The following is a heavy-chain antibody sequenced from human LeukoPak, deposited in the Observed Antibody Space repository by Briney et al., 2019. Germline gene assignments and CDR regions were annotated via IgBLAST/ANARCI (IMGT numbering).Heavy chain of an antibody. CDR2: INPSGGIT. Sequence: ASVKVSCKASGYTFTSYYMHWVRQAPGQGLEWMGIINPSGGITSYAQKFQGRVTITADESTSTAYMELSSLRSEDTAVYYCARDPPDVVVAANRYYYGMDVWGKGTTVTVSS. CDR1: GYTFTSYY. CDR3: ARDPPDVVVAANRYYYGMDV. D-gene: IGHD2-15*01. V-gene: IGHV1-46*01. J-gene: IGHJ6*04.